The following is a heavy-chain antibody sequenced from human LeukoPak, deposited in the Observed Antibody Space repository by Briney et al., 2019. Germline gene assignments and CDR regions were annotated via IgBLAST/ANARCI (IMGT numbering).Heavy chain of an antibody. J-gene: IGHJ3*02. CDR1: GCTFTSYY. V-gene: IGHV1-46*03. CDR3: ARVYVGAFDI. Sequence: ASVKVSCKASGCTFTSYYMHWVRQAPGQGLGWMGIINPSGGSTSYAQKFQGRVTMTRDTSTSTVYMELSSLRSEDTAVYYCARVYVGAFDIWGQGTMVTVSS. D-gene: IGHD1-26*01. CDR2: INPSGGST.